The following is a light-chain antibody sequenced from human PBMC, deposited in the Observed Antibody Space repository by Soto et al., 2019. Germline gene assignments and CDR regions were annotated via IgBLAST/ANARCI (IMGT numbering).Light chain of an antibody. CDR1: QSISSW. V-gene: IGKV1-5*03. CDR3: QQYNSYSWT. CDR2: KAS. J-gene: IGKJ1*01. Sequence: DIQMTQSPSTMSASVGDRVTIACRASQSISSWLAWYQQKPGKAPKLLIYKASSLESGVPSRFSGSGSGTEFTLTIISLQPDDFATYYCQQYNSYSWTFGQGNKVEI.